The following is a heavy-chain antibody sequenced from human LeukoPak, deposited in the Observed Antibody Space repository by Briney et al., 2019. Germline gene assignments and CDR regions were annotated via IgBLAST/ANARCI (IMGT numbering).Heavy chain of an antibody. V-gene: IGHV4-59*01. CDR2: ISDSGSA. Sequence: SETLSLTCTVTGGPISSYYWTWIRQPPGKGLQWVGHISDSGSANYNRSLKSRVTISGDTSKNQVSLNLGSVTAADTAVYYCATDKGYHYYWGQGTLVTVSS. J-gene: IGHJ4*02. CDR3: ATDKGYHYY. D-gene: IGHD5-12*01. CDR1: GGPISSYY.